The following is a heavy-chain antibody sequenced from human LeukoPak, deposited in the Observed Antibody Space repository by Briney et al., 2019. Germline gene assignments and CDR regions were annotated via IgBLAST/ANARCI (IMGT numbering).Heavy chain of an antibody. CDR2: IYPGDSDT. Sequence: GESLKISCKGSGYSFTNYWIGWVRQMPGKGLEYMGIIYPGDSDTRYSPSFQGQVTISADESTNTAYLQWSSLKASDTAMYYCARPESGSSYGYYTYWGQGTLVTVSS. D-gene: IGHD5-18*01. J-gene: IGHJ4*02. V-gene: IGHV5-51*01. CDR1: GYSFTNYW. CDR3: ARPESGSSYGYYTY.